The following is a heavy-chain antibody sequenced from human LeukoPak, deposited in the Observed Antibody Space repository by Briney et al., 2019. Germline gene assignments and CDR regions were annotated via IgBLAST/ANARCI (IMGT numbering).Heavy chain of an antibody. CDR3: ARDRGYYGSGSFDY. J-gene: IGHJ4*02. CDR1: GGSISSGSYY. Sequence: SGTLSLTCAVSGGSISSGSYYWSWIRQPAGKGLEWIGRIYTSGSTNYNPSLKSRVTISVDTSKNQFSLKLSSVTAADTAVYYCARDRGYYGSGSFDYWGQGTLVTVSS. D-gene: IGHD3-10*01. V-gene: IGHV4-61*02. CDR2: IYTSGST.